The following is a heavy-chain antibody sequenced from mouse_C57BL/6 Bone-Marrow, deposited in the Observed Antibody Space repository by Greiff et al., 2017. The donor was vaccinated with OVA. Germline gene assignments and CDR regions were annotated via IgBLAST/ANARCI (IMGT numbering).Heavy chain of an antibody. J-gene: IGHJ2*01. CDR2: ISNGGGST. Sequence: EVKLMESGGGLVQPGGSLKLSCAASGFTFSDYYMYWVRQTPEKRLEWVAYISNGGGSTYYPDTVKGRFTISRDNAKNTLYLQMSRLKSEYTAMYYCARQDGSSSFDYWGQGTTLTVSS. CDR1: GFTFSDYY. CDR3: ARQDGSSSFDY. V-gene: IGHV5-12*01. D-gene: IGHD1-1*01.